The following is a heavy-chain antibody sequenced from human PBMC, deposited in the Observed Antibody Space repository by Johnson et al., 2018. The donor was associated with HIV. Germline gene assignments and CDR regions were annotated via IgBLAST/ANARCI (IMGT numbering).Heavy chain of an antibody. CDR1: GFTLSSSA. CDR2: ISYDGSNQ. J-gene: IGHJ3*02. D-gene: IGHD1-26*01. V-gene: IGHV3-30*14. Sequence: QVQLVESGGGVVQPGRSLRLSCEASGFTLSSSAFHWVRQAPGKGLEWVAVISYDGSNQYYADSVKGRFTISRDNSKNTLYLQMNSLRAEDTAVYYCARSQYSGRTGGAFDIWGQGTMGTVSS. CDR3: ARSQYSGRTGGAFDI.